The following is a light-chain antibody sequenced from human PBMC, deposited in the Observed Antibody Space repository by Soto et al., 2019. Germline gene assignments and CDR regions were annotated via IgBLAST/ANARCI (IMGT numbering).Light chain of an antibody. CDR3: QESHTFLWGT. V-gene: IGKV1-39*01. CDR2: ATS. Sequence: DIQMTQSPSSLSASVGDSVTITCRTSQTVSTYLNWYQQKPGKAPRLLIYATSSLQSGVPSTFSGSGSGTDFTLTIKSVQPEDFATYFCQESHTFLWGTFGQGTKV. J-gene: IGKJ1*01. CDR1: QTVSTY.